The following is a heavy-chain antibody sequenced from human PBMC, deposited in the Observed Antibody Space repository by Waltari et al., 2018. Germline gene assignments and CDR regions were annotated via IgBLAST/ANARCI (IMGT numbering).Heavy chain of an antibody. Sequence: EVQLLAAGGGLVQPGGSLGRACAACGFTFSSYSITWVRQAPGKGLECVSYISKTITTIHYADSVQGRFTISRDNAKNSVYLQMNSLRDEDTAMYYCTRGFASGIHYYWGQGTLVTVSS. CDR2: ISKTITTI. J-gene: IGHJ4*02. CDR1: GFTFSSYS. D-gene: IGHD3-10*01. CDR3: TRGFASGIHYY. V-gene: IGHV3-48*02.